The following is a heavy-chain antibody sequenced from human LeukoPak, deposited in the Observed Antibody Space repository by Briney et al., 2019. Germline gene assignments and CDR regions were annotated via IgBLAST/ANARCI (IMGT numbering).Heavy chain of an antibody. D-gene: IGHD5-24*01. J-gene: IGHJ4*02. CDR1: GFTFSSYA. Sequence: GGSLRLSCAASGFTFSSYAMTWVRQAPGKGLEWVSDISDSGYSTYYADSVKGRFAISRDNSKNTLYLQMNSLRAEDTAIYYCTRVGYIDEGIDYWGQGTLVTVSS. CDR2: ISDSGYST. V-gene: IGHV3-23*01. CDR3: TRVGYIDEGIDY.